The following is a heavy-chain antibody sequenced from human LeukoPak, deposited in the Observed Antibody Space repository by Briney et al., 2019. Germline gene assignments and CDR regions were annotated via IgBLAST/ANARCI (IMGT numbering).Heavy chain of an antibody. CDR2: ISGSGGNT. CDR3: AKSRYGGYDFFDY. V-gene: IGHV3-23*01. D-gene: IGHD5-12*01. J-gene: IGHJ4*02. CDR1: GFTFGNYV. Sequence: GGSLRLSCAASGFTFGNYVLTWVRQAPGKGLEWVSTISGSGGNTFYADSVKGQFTISRDSSRNTLFLQMSSLRAGDTAIYYCAKSRYGGYDFFDYWGQGALVTVSS.